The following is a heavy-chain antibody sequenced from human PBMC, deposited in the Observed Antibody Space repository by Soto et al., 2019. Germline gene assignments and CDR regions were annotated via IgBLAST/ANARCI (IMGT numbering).Heavy chain of an antibody. J-gene: IGHJ5*02. Sequence: QVQLVQSGAEVKKPGASVKVSCKASGYTFTSYYIHWVRQAPGQGLEWMGVINPSGGSTSYAQNFQGRVTMTRDTSTSTVYMELSSLRSEDTAVYYCVRESMPTRWFDPWGQGTLVTVSS. D-gene: IGHD2-2*01. CDR3: VRESMPTRWFDP. CDR2: INPSGGST. V-gene: IGHV1-46*03. CDR1: GYTFTSYY.